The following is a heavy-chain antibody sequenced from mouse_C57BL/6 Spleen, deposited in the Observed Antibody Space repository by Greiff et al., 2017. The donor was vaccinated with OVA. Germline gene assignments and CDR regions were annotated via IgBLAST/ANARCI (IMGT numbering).Heavy chain of an antibody. J-gene: IGHJ3*01. D-gene: IGHD4-1*01. Sequence: EVKVVESGGGLVKPGGSLKLSCAASGFTFSDYGMHWVRQAPEKGLEWVAYISSGSSTIYYADTVKGRFTISRDNAKNTLFLQMTSLRSEDTAMYYCAGEDWDGAWFAYWGQGTLVTVSA. V-gene: IGHV5-17*01. CDR3: AGEDWDGAWFAY. CDR2: ISSGSSTI. CDR1: GFTFSDYG.